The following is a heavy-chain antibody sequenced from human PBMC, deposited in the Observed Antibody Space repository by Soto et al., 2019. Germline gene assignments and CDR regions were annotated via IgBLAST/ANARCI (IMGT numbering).Heavy chain of an antibody. CDR1: GFMFSTTD. CDR2: IEGSGTIT. Sequence: GGSLRLSXAASGFMFSTTDMSWVRQAPGKGLEWVTTIEGSGTITYYADSVRGRFTISRDNSKNTVYLQMDSLTADDTAVYYCVKNSGWFNSWGQGTPVTVSS. CDR3: VKNSGWFNS. J-gene: IGHJ5*01. V-gene: IGHV3-23*01. D-gene: IGHD3-10*01.